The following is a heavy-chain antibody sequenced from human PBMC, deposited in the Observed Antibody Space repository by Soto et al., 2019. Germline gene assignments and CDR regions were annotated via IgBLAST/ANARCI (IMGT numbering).Heavy chain of an antibody. Sequence: GGSLRLSCAASGFTVSSNYMSWVRQAPGKGLEWVSVIYSGGSTYYADSVKGRFTISRDNSKNTLYLQMNSLRAEDTAVYYCARVSGDYGGYGMDVWGQGTTVTVS. CDR2: IYSGGST. CDR1: GFTVSSNY. D-gene: IGHD3-10*01. V-gene: IGHV3-53*01. J-gene: IGHJ6*02. CDR3: ARVSGDYGGYGMDV.